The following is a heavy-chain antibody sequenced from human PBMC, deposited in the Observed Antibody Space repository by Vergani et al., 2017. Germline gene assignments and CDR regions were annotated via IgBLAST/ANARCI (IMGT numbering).Heavy chain of an antibody. CDR1: GESIRSGSHY. D-gene: IGHD2-2*01. V-gene: IGHV4-61*02. J-gene: IGHJ6*02. CDR2: IHTGGST. CDR3: ARALGYCSSTXCYRSGYYYYGMDV. Sequence: QVKLQESGPGLLKPSQTLSLTCTVSGESIRSGSHYWSWIRQPAGKGPEWIGHIHTGGSTDLNPSFKSRVSISVDTSKSQFSLKLNSVTVADTAVYYCARALGYCSSTXCYRSGYYYYGMDVWGQGTTVTVSS.